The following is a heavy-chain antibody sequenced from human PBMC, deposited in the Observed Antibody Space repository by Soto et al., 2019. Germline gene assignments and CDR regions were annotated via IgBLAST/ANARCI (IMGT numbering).Heavy chain of an antibody. V-gene: IGHV1-3*01. CDR3: ARDGGRRTLHYYYYYGMDV. Sequence: ASVKVSCKASGYTFTSYAMHWVRQAPGQRLEWMGWINAGNGNTKYSQKFQGRVTITRDTSASTAYMELSSLRSEDTAVYYCARDGGRRTLHYYYYYGMDVWGQGTTVTVSS. CDR1: GYTFTSYA. J-gene: IGHJ6*02. CDR2: INAGNGNT. D-gene: IGHD3-3*01.